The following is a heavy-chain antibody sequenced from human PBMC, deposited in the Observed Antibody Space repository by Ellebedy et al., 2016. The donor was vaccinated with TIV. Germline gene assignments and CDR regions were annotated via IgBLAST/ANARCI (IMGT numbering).Heavy chain of an antibody. CDR3: AKDRGSRDSVYPNGMDA. V-gene: IGHV3-66*02. CDR2: IYSDGNT. Sequence: PGGSLRLSCAASGFAVSSNYMTWVRQAPGRGLEWVSLIYSDGNTNYADSVKGRFTCSRDNSKNTLYLQMNSLSAEDTAVYFCAKDRGSRDSVYPNGMDAWGQGITVTVSS. J-gene: IGHJ6*02. D-gene: IGHD2-8*01. CDR1: GFAVSSNY.